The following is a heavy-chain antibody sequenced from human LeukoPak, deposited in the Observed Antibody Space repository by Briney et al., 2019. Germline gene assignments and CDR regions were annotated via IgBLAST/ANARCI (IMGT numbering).Heavy chain of an antibody. CDR1: GYTFTSYG. Sequence: GASVKVSCKASGYTFTSYGISWVRQAPGQGVEWMGWISAYNGNTNYAQKLQGRVTMTTDTSTSTAYMELRSLRSDDTAVYYCARLPGTAANDAFDIWGQGTMVTVSS. D-gene: IGHD2-2*01. J-gene: IGHJ3*02. CDR3: ARLPGTAANDAFDI. CDR2: ISAYNGNT. V-gene: IGHV1-18*01.